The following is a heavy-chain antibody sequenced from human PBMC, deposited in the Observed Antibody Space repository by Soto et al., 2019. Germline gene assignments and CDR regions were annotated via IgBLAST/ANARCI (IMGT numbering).Heavy chain of an antibody. CDR3: ASSRGLHAFDI. V-gene: IGHV3-13*04. J-gene: IGHJ3*02. Sequence: GGSLRLSCAVSGFTFSSYDMHWVRQATGKGLEWVSAIGTAGDTYYPGSVKGRFTISRENAKNSLYLQMNSLRAGDTAVYYCASSRGLHAFDIWGQGTMVTVSS. CDR2: IGTAGDT. CDR1: GFTFSSYD. D-gene: IGHD1-26*01.